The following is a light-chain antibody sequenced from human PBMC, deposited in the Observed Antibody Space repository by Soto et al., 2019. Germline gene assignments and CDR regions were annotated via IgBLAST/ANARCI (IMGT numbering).Light chain of an antibody. J-gene: IGKJ4*01. V-gene: IGKV3-15*01. CDR1: QSVSSN. Sequence: EIVMTHSPATLSVSPGERATLSCRASQSVSSNVAWYQQKPGQAPRLLFFGASSRATGIPARFSGSGSGTEFTLTISSLQSEDFAVYYCQQYNNWPPLTFGGGTKVEI. CDR3: QQYNNWPPLT. CDR2: GAS.